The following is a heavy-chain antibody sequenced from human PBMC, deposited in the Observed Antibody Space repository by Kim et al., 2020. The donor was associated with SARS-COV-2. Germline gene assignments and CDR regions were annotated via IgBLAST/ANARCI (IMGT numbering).Heavy chain of an antibody. V-gene: IGHV3-74*01. Sequence: GGSLRLSCAASGFTFSRQWMHWVRQAPGKGPVWVSYINRDGSRTTYADSVKGRFTISRDNAKNTLYLHMNSLRVEDTAVYYCARDVEYVVDVWGQGTTVT. CDR2: INRDGSRT. D-gene: IGHD1-1*01. CDR3: ARDVEYVVDV. J-gene: IGHJ6*02. CDR1: GFTFSRQW.